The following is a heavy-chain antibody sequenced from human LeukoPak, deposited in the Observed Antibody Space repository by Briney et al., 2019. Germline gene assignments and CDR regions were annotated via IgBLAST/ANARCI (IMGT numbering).Heavy chain of an antibody. D-gene: IGHD5-12*01. Sequence: GGSLRLSCAASGFTFSSYGMHWVRQAPGKGLEWVAVIWYDGSSKYYADSVKGRFAISRDNSKNTLYLQMNSPRAEDTAVYYCARDLGATENNWFDPWGQGTLVTVSS. CDR3: ARDLGATENNWFDP. V-gene: IGHV3-33*01. J-gene: IGHJ5*02. CDR1: GFTFSSYG. CDR2: IWYDGSSK.